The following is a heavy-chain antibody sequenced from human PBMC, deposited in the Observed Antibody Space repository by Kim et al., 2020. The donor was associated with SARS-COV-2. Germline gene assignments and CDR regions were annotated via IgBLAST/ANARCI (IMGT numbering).Heavy chain of an antibody. D-gene: IGHD6-19*01. Sequence: ASVKVSCKASGYTFSTYDINWVRQAPGQGLEWMAWMNPKSGNTGFAQKFQGRVTLTRNTSSSTAYMELRGLRSDDTAIYYCARTRTWLQPFDFWGQVTLVTVAS. V-gene: IGHV1-8*01. CDR3: ARTRTWLQPFDF. CDR1: GYTFSTYD. CDR2: MNPKSGNT. J-gene: IGHJ4*02.